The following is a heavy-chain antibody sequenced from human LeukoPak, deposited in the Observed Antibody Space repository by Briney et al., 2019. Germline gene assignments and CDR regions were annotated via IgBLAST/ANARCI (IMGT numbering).Heavy chain of an antibody. D-gene: IGHD3-10*01. CDR1: GFTFSSYG. J-gene: IGHJ4*02. V-gene: IGHV3-23*01. CDR2: ISGSGGST. Sequence: PGGSLRLSCAASGFTFSSYGMSWVRQAPGKGLEWVSAISGSGGSTYYADSVKGRFTISRDNSKNTLYLQMNSLRAEDTAVYYCAKTDNFGLRALDYWGQGTLVTVSS. CDR3: AKTDNFGLRALDY.